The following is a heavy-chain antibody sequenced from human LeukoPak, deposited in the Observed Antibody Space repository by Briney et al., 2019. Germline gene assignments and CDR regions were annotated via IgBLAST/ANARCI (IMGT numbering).Heavy chain of an antibody. J-gene: IGHJ4*02. D-gene: IGHD3-16*01. CDR2: INPNSGDT. CDR1: GYTFISYY. V-gene: IGHV1-2*02. CDR3: ARVVSGGVIWAY. Sequence: ASVKVSCKASGYTFISYYIHWVRQAPGQGLEWVGWINPNSGDTNYAQKLQGRVTMTRDTSIITAFMELSRLTSDDTAVYYCARVVSGGVIWAYWGQGTLATVSS.